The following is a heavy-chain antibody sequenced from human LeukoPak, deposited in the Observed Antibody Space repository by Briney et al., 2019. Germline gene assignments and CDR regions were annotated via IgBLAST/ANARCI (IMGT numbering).Heavy chain of an antibody. CDR1: GFTFSRSG. Sequence: PGRSLRLSCAASGFTFSRSGMHWVRQAPGKGLERVAVISYDGRNKHHADSVTGRFTIPRDNSKNTLYLQMNSLRAEDTAVYYCAKDRSSSWSLDYWGQGTLVTVSS. D-gene: IGHD6-6*01. J-gene: IGHJ4*02. CDR3: AKDRSSSWSLDY. CDR2: ISYDGRNK. V-gene: IGHV3-30*18.